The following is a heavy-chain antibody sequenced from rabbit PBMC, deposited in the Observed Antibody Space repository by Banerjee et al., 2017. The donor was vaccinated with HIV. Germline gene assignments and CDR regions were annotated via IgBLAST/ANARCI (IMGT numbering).Heavy chain of an antibody. V-gene: IGHV1S47*01. CDR3: ARDLAGAIGWNFNL. J-gene: IGHJ4*01. CDR1: GTDFSTYG. D-gene: IGHD4-1*01. CDR2: TYPDYGTR. Sequence: QEHLEESGGGLVKPGGTLTLTCKASGTDFSTYGISWVRQAPGKGLEWIAYTYPDYGTRDYASWVNGRFTISLDDAQNTVFLRMTSLTAADTATYFCARDLAGAIGWNFNLWGQGTLVTVS.